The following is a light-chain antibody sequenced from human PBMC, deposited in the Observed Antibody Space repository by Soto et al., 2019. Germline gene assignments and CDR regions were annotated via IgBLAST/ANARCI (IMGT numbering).Light chain of an antibody. V-gene: IGKV3-11*01. CDR3: QQRANWPLT. CDR1: QRVINY. Sequence: EIVLTQYPATLSLSPGERATLSCRASQRVINYLAWYQQKPGQAPRLLIYDTSNRATGIPARFSGSGSGTDFTLIISSLEPEDFAVYYCQQRANWPLTFGGGTKVDI. J-gene: IGKJ4*01. CDR2: DTS.